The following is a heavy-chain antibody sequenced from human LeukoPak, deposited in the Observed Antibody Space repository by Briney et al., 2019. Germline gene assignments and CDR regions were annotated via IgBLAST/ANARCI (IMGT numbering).Heavy chain of an antibody. CDR1: GFTFSDYY. V-gene: IGHV3-11*04. J-gene: IGHJ4*02. D-gene: IGHD2-2*01. CDR3: ARVQRGYCSSTSCYYFDF. CDR2: ISISSSSI. Sequence: PGGSLRLSCAASGFTFSDYYMSWIRQAPGKGLEWVSSISISSSSIYYADSMKGRFTISRDNAKNSLYLQMNSLRAEDTAVYYCARVQRGYCSSTSCYYFDFWGQGTLVTVSS.